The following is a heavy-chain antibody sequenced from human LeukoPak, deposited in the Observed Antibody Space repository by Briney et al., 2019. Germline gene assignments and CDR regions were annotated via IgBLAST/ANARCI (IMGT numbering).Heavy chain of an antibody. CDR2: IYTSGST. Sequence: SETLSLTCTVSGGSISSGSYYWSWIRQPAGKGLEWIGRIYTSGSTNYNPSLKSRVTISVDTSKNQFSLKVTSVTAADTAVYYCARDNYDYVWGSYRHLDYWGQGNLVTVSS. CDR3: ARDNYDYVWGSYRHLDY. D-gene: IGHD3-16*02. V-gene: IGHV4-61*02. CDR1: GGSISSGSYY. J-gene: IGHJ4*02.